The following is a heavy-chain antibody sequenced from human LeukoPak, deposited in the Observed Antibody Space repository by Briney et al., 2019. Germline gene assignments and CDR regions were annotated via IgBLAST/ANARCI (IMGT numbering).Heavy chain of an antibody. CDR1: GFTFTNYA. V-gene: IGHV3-23*01. Sequence: GGSLRLSCAASGFTFTNYAMSWVRQSPKKGLEWVSVISPSGGSTNYADSVKGRFTISRDNSKNTLYLQMNSLRAEDSAVYYCAKNYGSGSSVKYYYYMDVWGKGTTVTVSS. CDR2: ISPSGGST. J-gene: IGHJ6*03. CDR3: AKNYGSGSSVKYYYYMDV. D-gene: IGHD3-10*01.